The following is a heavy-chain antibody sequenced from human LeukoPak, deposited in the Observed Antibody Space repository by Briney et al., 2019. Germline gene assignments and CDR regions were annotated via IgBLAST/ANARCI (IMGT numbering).Heavy chain of an antibody. CDR3: ASGDLDS. Sequence: PGGSLRLSCAASGFTFSNYWMHWVRQAPGKGLLWVSRIKGDGSYTSYADSVKGRFTISRDNAKNTVYLQMNSLRAEDTAVYYCASGDLDSWGQGTLVSVSS. D-gene: IGHD3-10*01. CDR1: GFTFSNYW. J-gene: IGHJ4*02. V-gene: IGHV3-74*01. CDR2: IKGDGSYT.